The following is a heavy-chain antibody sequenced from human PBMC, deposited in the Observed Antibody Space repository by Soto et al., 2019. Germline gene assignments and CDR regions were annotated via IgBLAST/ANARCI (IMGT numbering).Heavy chain of an antibody. V-gene: IGHV3-30*18. J-gene: IGHJ6*02. Sequence: GGSLRLSCAASGFTFSSYGMHWVRQAPGKGLEWVAVISYDGSNKYYADSVKGQFTISRDNSKNTLYLQMNSLRAEDTAVYYCAKEGEFIVVVPAANGMDVWGQGTTVTVSS. CDR1: GFTFSSYG. CDR2: ISYDGSNK. CDR3: AKEGEFIVVVPAANGMDV. D-gene: IGHD2-2*01.